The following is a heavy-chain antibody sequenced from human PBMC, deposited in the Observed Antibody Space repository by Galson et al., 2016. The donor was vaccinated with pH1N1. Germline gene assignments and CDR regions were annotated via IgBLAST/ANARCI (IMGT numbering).Heavy chain of an antibody. CDR2: IIGMFAKT. D-gene: IGHD2-21*02. CDR3: ARSPGYMVTALDY. V-gene: IGHV1-69*13. Sequence: SVKVSCKASGGTFSSFGISWVRQAPGQGLEWTGGIIGMFAKTNYAQKFQGRVTITADELTSTAYMELSSLTSADTAVYYCARSPGYMVTALDYWGHGTLVTVSS. CDR1: GGTFSSFG. J-gene: IGHJ4*01.